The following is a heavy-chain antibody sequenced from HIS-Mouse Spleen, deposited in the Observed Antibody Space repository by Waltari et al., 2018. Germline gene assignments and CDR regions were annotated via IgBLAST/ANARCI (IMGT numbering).Heavy chain of an antibody. CDR3: ASRSYSSGWYKAFDI. J-gene: IGHJ3*02. V-gene: IGHV4-61*01. D-gene: IGHD6-19*01. CDR2: IYYSGST. Sequence: QVQLQESGPGLVKPSETLSLTCPVSGGSVSSGSYYWSWLRPPPGKGLEWIGYIYYSGSTNYNPSLKSRVTISVDTSKNQFSLKLSSVTAADTAVYYCASRSYSSGWYKAFDIWGQGTMVTVSS. CDR1: GGSVSSGSYY.